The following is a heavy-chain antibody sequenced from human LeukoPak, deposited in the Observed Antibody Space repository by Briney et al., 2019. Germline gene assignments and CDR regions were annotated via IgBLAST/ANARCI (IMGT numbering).Heavy chain of an antibody. J-gene: IGHJ4*02. CDR2: IKGDESAR. V-gene: IGHV3-7*01. Sequence: PGGSLRLSCAASGFTFSTYWMAWVRQAPGKGLEWVANIKGDESARHHADSVKGRFTISRDNTQNSVYLQMSSLRGEDTAVYYCARDVVGSLDYWGQGTLVTVSS. D-gene: IGHD1-26*01. CDR1: GFTFSTYW. CDR3: ARDVVGSLDY.